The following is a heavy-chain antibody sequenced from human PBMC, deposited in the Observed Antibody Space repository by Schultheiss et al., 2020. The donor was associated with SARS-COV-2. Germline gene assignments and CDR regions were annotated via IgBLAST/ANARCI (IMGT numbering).Heavy chain of an antibody. V-gene: IGHV3-21*01. CDR1: GFTFSSYS. D-gene: IGHD4-23*01. Sequence: GGSLRLSCAASGFTFSSYSMNWVRQAPGKGLEWVSSISSSSSYIYYADSVKGRFTISRDNSKNTLYLQMNSLRAEDTAVYYCARPTPDYGGNWGFDYWGQGTLVTVAS. CDR2: ISSSSSYI. J-gene: IGHJ4*02. CDR3: ARPTPDYGGNWGFDY.